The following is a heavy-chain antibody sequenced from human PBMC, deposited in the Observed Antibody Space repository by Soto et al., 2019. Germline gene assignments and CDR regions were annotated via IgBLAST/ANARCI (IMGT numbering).Heavy chain of an antibody. CDR1: GYTFTSHG. CDR3: ARLVTEGATFREDAFDL. D-gene: IGHD2-21*02. Sequence: QVQLVQSGGEVKRPGASLKVSCKTSGYTFTSHGISWVRQAPGQGLEWMGWISTFNGKTDYAQKFQGRVTMTADTLTSTVYMEVKSLRSDDTAVYYCARLVTEGATFREDAFDLWGQGTRVTVSS. J-gene: IGHJ3*01. CDR2: ISTFNGKT. V-gene: IGHV1-18*01.